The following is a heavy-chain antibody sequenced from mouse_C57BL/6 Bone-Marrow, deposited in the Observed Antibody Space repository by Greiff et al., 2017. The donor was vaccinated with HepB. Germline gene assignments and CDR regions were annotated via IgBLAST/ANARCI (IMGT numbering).Heavy chain of an antibody. D-gene: IGHD1-1*01. J-gene: IGHJ2*01. CDR2: ISYDGSN. V-gene: IGHV3-6*01. CDR3: ARRYGSSSYFDY. CDR1: GYSFTSGYY. Sequence: VQLQQSGPGLVKPSQSLSLTCSVTGYSFTSGYYWNWIRQFPGNKLEWMGYISYDGSNNYNPSLKNRISITRDTSKNQFFLKLNSVTTEDTATYYCARRYGSSSYFDYWGQGTTLTVSS.